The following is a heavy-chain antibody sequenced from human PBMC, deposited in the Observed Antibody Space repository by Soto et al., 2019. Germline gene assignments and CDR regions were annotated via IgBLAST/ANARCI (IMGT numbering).Heavy chain of an antibody. CDR2: IIPILSIA. D-gene: IGHD5-12*01. CDR1: GGTFSSYT. V-gene: IGHV1-69*02. Sequence: SVKVSCKASGGTFSSYTISWVRQAPGQGLEWMGRIIPILSIANYAQKFQGRVTITADKSTSTAYMELSSLRSEDMAVYYCASGYANYYYYYMDVWGKGTTVTVSS. CDR3: ASGYANYYYYYMDV. J-gene: IGHJ6*03.